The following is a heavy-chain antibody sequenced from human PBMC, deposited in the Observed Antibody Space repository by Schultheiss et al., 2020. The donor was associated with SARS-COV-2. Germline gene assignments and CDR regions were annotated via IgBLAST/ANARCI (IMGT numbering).Heavy chain of an antibody. Sequence: SGPTLVKPTETLTLTCTVSGFSLSNARMGVSWIRQPPGKALEWLAHIFSNDEKSYSTSLKSRLTISKDTSKSQVVLTMTNMDPVDTATYYCAHSRLSYGWYFDYWGQGTLVTVSS. D-gene: IGHD5-18*01. CDR2: IFSNDEK. V-gene: IGHV2-26*01. CDR3: AHSRLSYGWYFDY. CDR1: GFSLSNARMG. J-gene: IGHJ4*02.